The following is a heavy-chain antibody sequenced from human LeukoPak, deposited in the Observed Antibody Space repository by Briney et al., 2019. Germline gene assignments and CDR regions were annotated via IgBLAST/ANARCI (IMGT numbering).Heavy chain of an antibody. CDR1: GFTFSSYA. CDR2: ISGSGGST. CDR3: AKAGIRFLEWLLYHY. V-gene: IGHV3-23*01. J-gene: IGHJ4*02. Sequence: GGSLRLSCTASGFTFSSYAMSWVRQAPGKGLEWVSAISGSGGSTYYADSVKGRFTISRDNSKNTLYLQMNSLRAEDTAVYYCAKAGIRFLEWLLYHYWGQGTLVTVSS. D-gene: IGHD3-3*01.